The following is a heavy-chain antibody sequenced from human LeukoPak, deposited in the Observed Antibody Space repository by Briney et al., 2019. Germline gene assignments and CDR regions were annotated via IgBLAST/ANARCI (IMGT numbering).Heavy chain of an antibody. Sequence: SETLSPTCTVSGGSISSGGYYWSWIRQHPGKGLEWIGYIYYSGSTYYNPSLKSRVTISVDTSKNQFSLKLSSVTAADTAVYYCARYCSSTSCYHLAYNWFDPWGQGTLVTVSS. D-gene: IGHD2-2*01. V-gene: IGHV4-31*03. CDR2: IYYSGST. CDR1: GGSISSGGYY. CDR3: ARYCSSTSCYHLAYNWFDP. J-gene: IGHJ5*02.